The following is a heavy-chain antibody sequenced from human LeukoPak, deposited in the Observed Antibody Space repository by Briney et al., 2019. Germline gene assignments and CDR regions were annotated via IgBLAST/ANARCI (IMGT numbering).Heavy chain of an antibody. CDR3: ARIAAAETPYYYYMDV. CDR1: GFTFSSYA. V-gene: IGHV3-30*04. CDR2: ISYDGSNK. D-gene: IGHD6-13*01. J-gene: IGHJ6*03. Sequence: GGSQRLSCAASGFTFSSYAMHWVRQAPGKGLEWVAVISYDGSNKYYADSVKDRFTISRDNSKNTLYLQMNSLRAEDTAVYYCARIAAAETPYYYYMDVWGKGTTVTISS.